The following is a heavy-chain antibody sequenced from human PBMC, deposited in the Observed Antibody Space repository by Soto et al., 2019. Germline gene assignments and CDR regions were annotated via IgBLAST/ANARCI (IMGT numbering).Heavy chain of an antibody. J-gene: IGHJ6*02. CDR3: ARALRGGSHGMDV. Sequence: QVQLQESGPGLVKPSQTLSLSCTVSGGSINSGDYYWSWIRQHPGKGLEWIGYIFYSGSTYYNPSLKSRVTISVDTSKIQFSLKLSSVTPADTAVYYCARALRGGSHGMDVWGQGTTVTVSS. CDR1: GGSINSGDYY. D-gene: IGHD3-10*01. CDR2: IFYSGST. V-gene: IGHV4-31*03.